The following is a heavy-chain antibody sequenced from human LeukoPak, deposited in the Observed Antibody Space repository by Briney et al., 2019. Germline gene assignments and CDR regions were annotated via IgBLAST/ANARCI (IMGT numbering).Heavy chain of an antibody. V-gene: IGHV4-30-2*01. CDR3: ARDYRSTVTPTGQFDY. J-gene: IGHJ4*02. CDR2: IYHSGST. CDR1: GGSISSGGYY. Sequence: TPSETLSLTCTVSGGSISSGGYYWSWIRQPPGKGLEWIGYIYHSGSTYYNPSLKSRVTISVDRSKNQFSLKLSSVTAADTAVYYCARDYRSTVTPTGQFDYWGQGTLVTVSS. D-gene: IGHD4-17*01.